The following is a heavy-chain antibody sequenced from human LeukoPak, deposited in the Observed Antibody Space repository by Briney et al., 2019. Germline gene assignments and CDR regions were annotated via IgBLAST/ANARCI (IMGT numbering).Heavy chain of an antibody. J-gene: IGHJ4*02. D-gene: IGHD3-3*02. V-gene: IGHV1-18*01. CDR3: ARARGTFMGVYFDY. CDR2: ISAYNGNT. CDR1: GYTFTSYG. Sequence: ASAKVSCKASGYTFTSYGISWVRQAPGQGLEWMGWISAYNGNTNYAQKLQGGVTMTTDTSTSTAYMEQRSLRYADTAVYYCARARGTFMGVYFDYWGQGTLVTVSS.